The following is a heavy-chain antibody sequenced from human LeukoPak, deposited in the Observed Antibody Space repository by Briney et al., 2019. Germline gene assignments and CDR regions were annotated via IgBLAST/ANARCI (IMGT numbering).Heavy chain of an antibody. CDR2: IYPGDSDT. D-gene: IGHD3-10*01. V-gene: IGHV5-51*01. Sequence: GESLKISCKGSGYSFTSYWIGWVRQMPGKGLEWMGIIYPGDSDTRYSPSFQGQVTISADKSISTAYLQWSSLRASDTAMYYCARCLFYGSGSYYPSDFDYWGQGTLVTVSS. CDR1: GYSFTSYW. J-gene: IGHJ4*02. CDR3: ARCLFYGSGSYYPSDFDY.